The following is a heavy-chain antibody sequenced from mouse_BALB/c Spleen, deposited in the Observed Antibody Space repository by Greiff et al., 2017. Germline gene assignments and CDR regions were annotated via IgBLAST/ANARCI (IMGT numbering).Heavy chain of an antibody. CDR3: TRYYRYAFDY. J-gene: IGHJ2*01. V-gene: IGHV1S22*01. CDR1: GYTFTSYW. Sequence: KQPGSELVRPGASVKLSCKASGYTFTSYWMHWVKQRPGQGLEWIGNIYPGSGSTNYDEKFKSKATLTVDTSSSTAYMQLSSLTSEDSAVYYCTRYYRYAFDYWGQGTTLTVSS. CDR2: IYPGSGST. D-gene: IGHD2-14*01.